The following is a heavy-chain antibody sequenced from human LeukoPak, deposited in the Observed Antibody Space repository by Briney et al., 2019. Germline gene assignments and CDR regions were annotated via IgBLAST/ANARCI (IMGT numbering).Heavy chain of an antibody. CDR3: TRGDWNDLGSDY. J-gene: IGHJ4*02. D-gene: IGHD1-1*01. CDR1: GFTFSGSA. V-gene: IGHV3-73*01. CDR2: IRSKANSYAT. Sequence: GGSLRLSCAASGFTFSGSAMHWVRPASGKGLEWVGRIRSKANSYATAYAASVKGRITIYRDDSKNTAYLQMNSLKTEDTAVYYCTRGDWNDLGSDYWGQGTLVTVSS.